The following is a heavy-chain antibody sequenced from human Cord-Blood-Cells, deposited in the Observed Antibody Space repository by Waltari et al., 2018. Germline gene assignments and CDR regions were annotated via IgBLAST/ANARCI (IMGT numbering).Heavy chain of an antibody. J-gene: IGHJ3*02. CDR2: IKSKTDGGTT. V-gene: IGHV3-15*01. CDR1: GFTFSNAW. Sequence: EVQLVESGGGLVKPGGSLSLSCAASGFTFSNAWMSWVRQAPGKGLEWVGRIKSKTDGGTTDYAAPVKGRFTISRDDSKNTLYLQMNSLKTEDTAVYYCTTSYWLYYDFWSGYYAFDIWGQGTMVTVSS. D-gene: IGHD3-3*01. CDR3: TTSYWLYYDFWSGYYAFDI.